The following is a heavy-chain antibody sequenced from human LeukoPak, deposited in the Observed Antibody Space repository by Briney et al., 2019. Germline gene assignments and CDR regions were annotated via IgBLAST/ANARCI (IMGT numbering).Heavy chain of an antibody. CDR2: ISWNSGSI. Sequence: PGGSLRLSCAASRFTFSTYSMNWVRQAPGKGLEWVSGISWNSGSIGYADSVKGRFTISRDNAKNSLYLQMNSLGAEDTALYYCAASRTNYYYYMDVWGKGTTVTISS. J-gene: IGHJ6*03. CDR3: AASRTNYYYYMDV. V-gene: IGHV3-9*01. D-gene: IGHD2-2*01. CDR1: RFTFSTYS.